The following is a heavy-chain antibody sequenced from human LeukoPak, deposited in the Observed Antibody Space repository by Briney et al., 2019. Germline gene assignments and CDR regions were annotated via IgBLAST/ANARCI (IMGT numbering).Heavy chain of an antibody. Sequence: SETLSLTCAVYGGSFSGYYWSWIRQPPGKGLEWIGEINHSGSTNYNPSLKSRVTISVDTSKNQFSLKLSSVTAADTAVYYCARGRRAAVFDYWGQGTLATVSS. CDR3: ARGRRAAVFDY. J-gene: IGHJ4*02. V-gene: IGHV4-34*01. CDR1: GGSFSGYY. D-gene: IGHD6-13*01. CDR2: INHSGST.